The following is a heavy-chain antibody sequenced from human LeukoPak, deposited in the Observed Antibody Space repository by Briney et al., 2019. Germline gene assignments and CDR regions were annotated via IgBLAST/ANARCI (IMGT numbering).Heavy chain of an antibody. J-gene: IGHJ6*02. CDR2: INPSGGST. D-gene: IGHD3-3*01. CDR1: GYTFTSYY. CDR3: ARVGYYDFWSGYYTPGYYYYGMDV. V-gene: IGHV1-46*01. Sequence: ASVKVSCKASGYTFTSYYMHWVRQAPGQGLEWMGIINPSGGSTSYAQKFQGRVTMTRDTSTSTVYMELSSLRSEDTAVYYCARVGYYDFWSGYYTPGYYYYGMDVWGQGTTVTVSS.